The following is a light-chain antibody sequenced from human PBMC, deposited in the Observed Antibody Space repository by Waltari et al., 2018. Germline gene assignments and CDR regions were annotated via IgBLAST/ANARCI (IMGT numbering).Light chain of an antibody. V-gene: IGLV2-23*02. J-gene: IGLJ1*01. CDR2: EVS. CDR1: SSDVGSSNL. CDR3: CSYAGANTYV. Sequence: QSALTQPASVSGSPGQSITVSCTGTSSDVGSSNLVSWYQHHPPKAPKLMIYEVSKRPSGVSNRCSGSKSGNTASLTISGLQPEDEADYYCCSYAGANTYVFGSGTKVTVL.